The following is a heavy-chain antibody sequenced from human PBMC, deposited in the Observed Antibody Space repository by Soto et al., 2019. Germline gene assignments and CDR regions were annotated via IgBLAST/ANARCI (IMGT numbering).Heavy chain of an antibody. D-gene: IGHD6-13*01. Sequence: GESLKISCKGSGYSFTSYWIGWVRQMPGKGLEWMGIIYPGDSDTRYSPSFQGQVTISADKSVSTAYLQWSSLKASDTAMYYCARHISEWQQLGGRFDPWGQGTLVTVSS. V-gene: IGHV5-51*01. CDR1: GYSFTSYW. J-gene: IGHJ5*02. CDR2: IYPGDSDT. CDR3: ARHISEWQQLGGRFDP.